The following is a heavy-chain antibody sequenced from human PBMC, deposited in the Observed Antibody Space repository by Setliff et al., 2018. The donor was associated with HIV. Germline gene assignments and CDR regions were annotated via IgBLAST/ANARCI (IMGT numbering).Heavy chain of an antibody. V-gene: IGHV4-31*03. D-gene: IGHD2-2*01. CDR2: IHSGGST. CDR1: GGSISSSSYY. CDR3: AQVLEYCDSSTCYGGVDY. J-gene: IGHJ4*02. Sequence: SETLSLTCTVSGGSISSSSYYWTWIRQHPERGLEWIGHIHSGGSTFYNPSLKSRLIISLDTSENQFSLKLDSVTAADTAIYYCAQVLEYCDSSTCYGGVDYWGQGTLVTVSS.